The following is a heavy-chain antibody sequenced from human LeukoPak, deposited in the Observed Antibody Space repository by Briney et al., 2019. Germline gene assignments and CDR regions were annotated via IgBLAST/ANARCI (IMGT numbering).Heavy chain of an antibody. V-gene: IGHV3-23*01. J-gene: IGHJ4*02. CDR2: ISGSGTAT. CDR1: GFTFSSYA. D-gene: IGHD6-13*01. CDR3: ARPLSAASGTDFDY. Sequence: AGGSLRLSCAASGFTFSSYAMSWVRQAPGKGLQWVSAISGSGTATYYADSVKGRFTISRDNSKNTLYLQMNSLRAEDTAVYYCARPLSAASGTDFDYWGQGTLVTVSS.